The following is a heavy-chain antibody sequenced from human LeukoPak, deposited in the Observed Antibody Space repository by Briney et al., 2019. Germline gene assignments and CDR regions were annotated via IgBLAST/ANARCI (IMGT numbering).Heavy chain of an antibody. CDR1: GFTFSNAW. CDR3: RSHGGTSQTPILDY. CDR2: IKSKTDGGTT. Sequence: GGSLRLSCAASGFTFSNAWMSWVRQAPGKGLEWVGRIKSKTDGGTTDYAAPVKGRFTISRDDSKNTLYLQMNSLKTEDTAVYYCRSHGGTSQTPILDYWGQGTLVTVSS. J-gene: IGHJ4*02. D-gene: IGHD1-1*01. V-gene: IGHV3-15*01.